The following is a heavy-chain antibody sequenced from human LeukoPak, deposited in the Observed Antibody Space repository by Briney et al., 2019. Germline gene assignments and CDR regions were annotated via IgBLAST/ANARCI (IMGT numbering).Heavy chain of an antibody. Sequence: SQTLSPTCTVSGGSISSGGYYWSWIRRHPGKGLEWIGYIYYSGSTYYNPSLKSRVTISVDMSKNQFSLKLSSVTAADTAVYYCARVVPEADYYDSSGYYYIWGQGALVTVSS. V-gene: IGHV4-31*03. CDR2: IYYSGST. CDR3: ARVVPEADYYDSSGYYYI. D-gene: IGHD3-22*01. CDR1: GGSISSGGYY. J-gene: IGHJ4*02.